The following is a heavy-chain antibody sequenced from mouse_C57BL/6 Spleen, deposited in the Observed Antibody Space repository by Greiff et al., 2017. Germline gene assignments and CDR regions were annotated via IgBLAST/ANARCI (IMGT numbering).Heavy chain of an antibody. V-gene: IGHV5-17*01. CDR1: GFTFSDYG. CDR3: ARTTMVTTGFAY. D-gene: IGHD2-2*01. J-gene: IGHJ3*01. Sequence: DVMLVESGGGLVKPGGSLKLSCAASGFTFSDYGMHWVRQAPEKGLEWVAYISSGSSTIYYADTVKGRFTISRDNAKNTLFLQMTSLRSEDTAMYYCARTTMVTTGFAYWGQGTLVTVSA. CDR2: ISSGSSTI.